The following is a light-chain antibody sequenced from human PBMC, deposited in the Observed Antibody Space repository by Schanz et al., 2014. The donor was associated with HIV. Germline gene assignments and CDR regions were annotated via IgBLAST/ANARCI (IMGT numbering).Light chain of an antibody. Sequence: QSVLTQPPSVSGAPGQRVSISCSGNTSNIGAGYDVHWYVQLPGTAPKLLIYGNNNRPSGVPDRFSGSKSGTSASLAISGLQAEDEADYYCSSYAGLNRAVFGGGTQLTVL. V-gene: IGLV1-40*01. J-gene: IGLJ7*01. CDR2: GNN. CDR3: SSYAGLNRAV. CDR1: TSNIGAGYD.